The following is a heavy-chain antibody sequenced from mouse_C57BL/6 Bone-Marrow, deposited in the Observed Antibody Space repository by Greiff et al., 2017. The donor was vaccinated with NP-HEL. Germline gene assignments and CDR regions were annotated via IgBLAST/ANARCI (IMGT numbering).Heavy chain of an antibody. CDR1: GYPFTDYN. Sequence: EVQLQQSGPELVKPGASVKIPCKASGYPFTDYNMDWVKQSHGQSLEWIGDINPNNGGTIYNQKFKGTATLTVDKSSSTAYMELRSLTSEDTADYYCARRKRYFDYWGQGTTLTVSS. CDR3: ARRKRYFDY. CDR2: INPNNGGT. V-gene: IGHV1-18*01. J-gene: IGHJ2*01.